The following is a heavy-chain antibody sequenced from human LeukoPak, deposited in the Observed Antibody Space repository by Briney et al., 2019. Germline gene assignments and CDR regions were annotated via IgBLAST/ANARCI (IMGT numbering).Heavy chain of an antibody. CDR1: GFTFSTYS. CDR2: IDTSTSYI. D-gene: IGHD3-10*01. V-gene: IGHV3-21*01. Sequence: GGSLRLSCAASGFTFSTYSMNWVRRASGKGLEWVSFIDTSTSYIYYGDSVKGRFTISRDNAKNSLYLQMNGLRAEDTAVYYCARGRSITLLRGVAMSDGFDIWGQGAMVTVSS. CDR3: ARGRSITLLRGVAMSDGFDI. J-gene: IGHJ3*02.